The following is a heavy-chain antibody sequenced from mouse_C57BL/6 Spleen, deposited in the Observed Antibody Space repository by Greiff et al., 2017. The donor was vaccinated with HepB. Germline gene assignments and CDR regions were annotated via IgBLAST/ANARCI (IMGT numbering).Heavy chain of an antibody. J-gene: IGHJ4*01. CDR2: INPYNGDT. Sequence: EVQLVESGPELVKPGASVKISCKASGYSFTGYFMNWVKQRRGKSLEWIGRINPYNGDTFYNQKFKGKATLTVDKSSSTAHMELLSLTSEDFAVYYCARATVVAPLAMDYWGQGTSVTVSS. CDR1: GYSFTGYF. V-gene: IGHV1-37*01. D-gene: IGHD1-1*01. CDR3: ARATVVAPLAMDY.